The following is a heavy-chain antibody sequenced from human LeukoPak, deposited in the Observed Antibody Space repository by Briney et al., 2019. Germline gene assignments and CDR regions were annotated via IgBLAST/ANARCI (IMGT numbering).Heavy chain of an antibody. CDR2: IYYSGST. D-gene: IGHD6-13*01. V-gene: IGHV4-61*01. CDR3: ARDGSSLFDY. J-gene: IGHJ4*02. Sequence: SETLSLTCTVSGGSISSSSYYWGWIRQPPGKGLEWIGYIYYSGSTNYNPSLKSRVTISVDTSKNQFSLKLSSVTAADTAVYYCARDGSSLFDYWGQGTLVTVSS. CDR1: GGSISSSSYY.